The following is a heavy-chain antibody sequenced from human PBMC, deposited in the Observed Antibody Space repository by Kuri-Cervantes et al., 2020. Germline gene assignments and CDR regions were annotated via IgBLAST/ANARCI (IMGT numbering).Heavy chain of an antibody. CDR3: ARDTQTGDSSGYYGAEYFQH. CDR1: GGTFSSYA. Sequence: SVKVSCKASGGTFSSYAISWVRQAPGQGLEWMGGIIPIFGTANYAQKFQGRVTITTDESTSTAYMELSSLRSEDTAMYYCARDTQTGDSSGYYGAEYFQHWGQGTLVTVSS. CDR2: IIPIFGTA. V-gene: IGHV1-69*05. D-gene: IGHD3-22*01. J-gene: IGHJ1*01.